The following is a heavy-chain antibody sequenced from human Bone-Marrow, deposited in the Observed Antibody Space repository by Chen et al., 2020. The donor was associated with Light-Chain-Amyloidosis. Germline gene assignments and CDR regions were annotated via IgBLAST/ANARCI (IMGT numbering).Heavy chain of an antibody. Sequence: QVQLVESGGGVVQPGRSLRLSCAASGFTFSSYGMHWVRQAPGKGLEWVEVISYDGSNKYYADSVKGRFTISRDNSKNTLYLQMNSLRAEDTAVYYCAKGTTFDYWGQGTLVTVSS. CDR2: ISYDGSNK. V-gene: IGHV3-30*18. J-gene: IGHJ4*02. CDR1: GFTFSSYG. CDR3: AKGTTFDY. D-gene: IGHD2-2*01.